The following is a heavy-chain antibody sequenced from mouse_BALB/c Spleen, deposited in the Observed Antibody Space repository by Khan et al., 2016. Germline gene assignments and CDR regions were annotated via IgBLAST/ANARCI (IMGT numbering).Heavy chain of an antibody. D-gene: IGHD1-1*01. CDR1: GYTFTNYG. Sequence: QIQLVQSGPELKKPGETVRISCKASGYTFTNYGMNWVKQAPGKGLKWMGWINTYTGEPTYADDFKGRFAFSLETSASTAYLQINNLKNEDTARYFGARPDYGSSGGFAYWGQGTLVTVSA. J-gene: IGHJ3*01. CDR2: INTYTGEP. CDR3: ARPDYGSSGGFAY. V-gene: IGHV9-3-1*01.